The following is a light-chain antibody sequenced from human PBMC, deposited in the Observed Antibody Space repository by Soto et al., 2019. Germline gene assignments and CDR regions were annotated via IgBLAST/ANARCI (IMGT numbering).Light chain of an antibody. J-gene: IGLJ2*01. Sequence: QSALTQPASVSGSPGQSITISCTGTSRDIGAYNFISWYQQHPGKAPKLLIYNVNDRPTGVSNRFSGSKSGSAASLTISGLQAEDEADYYCSSYTGITTLGIFGGGTQVTVL. V-gene: IGLV2-14*01. CDR1: SRDIGAYNF. CDR2: NVN. CDR3: SSYTGITTLGI.